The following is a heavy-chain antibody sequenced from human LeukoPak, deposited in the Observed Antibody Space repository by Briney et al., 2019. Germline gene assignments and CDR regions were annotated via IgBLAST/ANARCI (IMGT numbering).Heavy chain of an antibody. V-gene: IGHV7-4-1*02. CDR1: GYTFTSYA. D-gene: IGHD5-18*01. CDR2: INTNTGNP. CDR3: ARDRVGVDTAMVWLNWFDP. Sequence: ASVKVSCKASGYTFTSYAMNWVRQAPGQGLEWMGWINTNTGNPTYAQGFTGRFVFSLDTSVSTAYLQISSLKAEDTAVYYCARDRVGVDTAMVWLNWFDPWGQGTLVTVSS. J-gene: IGHJ5*02.